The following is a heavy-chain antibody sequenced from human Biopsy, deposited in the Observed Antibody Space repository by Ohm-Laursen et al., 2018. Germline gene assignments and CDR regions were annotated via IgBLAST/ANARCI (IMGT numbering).Heavy chain of an antibody. D-gene: IGHD2/OR15-2a*01. CDR1: GGSISSDY. J-gene: IGHJ6*02. CDR2: IYYSGST. V-gene: IGHV4-59*01. CDR3: ARATNSTGWPYYYFYGMDV. Sequence: GTLSLTCVVSGGSISSDYWSWIRQTPGKGLEWIGYIYYSGSTNYNPSLKSRVTITVDTSKNQFSLRLNSVTAADTAVYYCARATNSTGWPYYYFYGMDVWGQGTTVTVSS.